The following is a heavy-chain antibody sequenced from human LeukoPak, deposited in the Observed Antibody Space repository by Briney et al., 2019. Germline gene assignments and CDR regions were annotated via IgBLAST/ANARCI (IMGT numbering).Heavy chain of an antibody. J-gene: IGHJ5*02. V-gene: IGHV4-30-4*01. CDR2: IYYSGST. CDR1: GGSISSGDYY. Sequence: SETLSLTCTVSGGSISSGDYYWSWIRQPPGKGLEWIGYIYYSGSTNYNPSLKSRVTISVDTSKNQFSLKLSSVTAADTAVYYCASLGEIVVVPAANAYWFDPWGQGTLVTVSS. D-gene: IGHD2-2*01. CDR3: ASLGEIVVVPAANAYWFDP.